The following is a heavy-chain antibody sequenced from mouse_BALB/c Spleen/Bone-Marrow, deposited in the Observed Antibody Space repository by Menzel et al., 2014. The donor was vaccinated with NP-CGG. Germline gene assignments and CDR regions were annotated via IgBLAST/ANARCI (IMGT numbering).Heavy chain of an antibody. CDR1: GFTFSRFA. Sequence: VMLVASGGSLVRPGGSRHLSCAASGFTFSRFALHWIRQAPAQRLEWVAFLSSGSHIIHYADTVTGRFTISRDNPKNSLVLQMTSLSSEDTAMDYGGRGDDGGQGTTRTGSA. CDR3: GRGDD. V-gene: IGHV5-17*02. CDR2: LSSGSHII. J-gene: IGHJ2*01.